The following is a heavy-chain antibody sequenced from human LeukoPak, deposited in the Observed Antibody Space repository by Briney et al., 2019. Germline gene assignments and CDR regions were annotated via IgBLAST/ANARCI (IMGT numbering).Heavy chain of an antibody. Sequence: SETLSLTCTVSGGSISSSSYYWGWIRQPPGKGLEWIGSIYYSGCTYYNPSLKSRVTISVDTSKNQFSRKLSSVTAADTAVYYCATSKIQLWAFDYWGQGTLVTVSS. CDR2: IYYSGCT. V-gene: IGHV4-39*01. J-gene: IGHJ4*02. CDR1: GGSISSSSYY. CDR3: ATSKIQLWAFDY. D-gene: IGHD3-10*01.